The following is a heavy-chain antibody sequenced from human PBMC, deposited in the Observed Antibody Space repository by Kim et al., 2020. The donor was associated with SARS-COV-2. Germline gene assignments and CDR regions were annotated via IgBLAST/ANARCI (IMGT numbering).Heavy chain of an antibody. J-gene: IGHJ4*02. CDR2: M. CDR3: ARGRFPAVFDY. Sequence: MYYANSVKGRITNSRDNAKNSLYRQMNRLRDEDTAVYYCARGRFPAVFDYWGQGTLVTVSS. D-gene: IGHD4-17*01. V-gene: IGHV3-48*02.